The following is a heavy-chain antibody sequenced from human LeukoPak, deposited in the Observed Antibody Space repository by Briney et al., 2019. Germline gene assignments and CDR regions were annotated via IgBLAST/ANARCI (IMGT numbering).Heavy chain of an antibody. CDR1: GFTFNSFE. Sequence: GGSLRLSCAASGFTFNSFEMTWVRQAPGKGLEWVSYISSSASTIYYADSVKGRFTISRDNAKNSLYLQMNSPRAEDTAVYYCARSRSGYFRYFDYWGQGALVTVSS. CDR3: ARSRSGYFRYFDY. V-gene: IGHV3-48*03. J-gene: IGHJ4*02. D-gene: IGHD3-22*01. CDR2: ISSSASTI.